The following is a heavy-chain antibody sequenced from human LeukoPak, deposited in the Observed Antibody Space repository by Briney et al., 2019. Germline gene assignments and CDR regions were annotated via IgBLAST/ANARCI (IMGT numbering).Heavy chain of an antibody. Sequence: GGSLRLSCAASGFTFSSYNMNWVRQAPGKGLEWVSAISNNGGYTYYADSVQGRFTISRDNSKSTLCLQMNSLRAEDTAVYYCAKQLGYCSDGSCYFPYWGQGTLVTVSS. CDR1: GFTFSSYN. J-gene: IGHJ4*02. CDR3: AKQLGYCSDGSCYFPY. V-gene: IGHV3-23*01. D-gene: IGHD2-15*01. CDR2: ISNNGGYT.